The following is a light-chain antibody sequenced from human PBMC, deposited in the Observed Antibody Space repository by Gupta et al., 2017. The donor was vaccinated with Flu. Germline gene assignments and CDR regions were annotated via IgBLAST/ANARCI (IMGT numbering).Light chain of an antibody. CDR3: HSYAGSNRGV. V-gene: IGLV2-8*01. Sequence: TNSWTGTRSDVGSYNYGSWYQQHPGKAPKLSIYESTKRPSGVPDRFSGSKSDNTDSLTVSGLQAEDEADDDCHSYAGSNRGVFGGGTKLTVL. J-gene: IGLJ3*02. CDR1: RSDVGSYNY. CDR2: EST.